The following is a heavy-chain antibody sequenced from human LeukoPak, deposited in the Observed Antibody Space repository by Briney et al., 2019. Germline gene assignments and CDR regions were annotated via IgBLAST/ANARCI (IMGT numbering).Heavy chain of an antibody. V-gene: IGHV3-21*01. CDR2: ISSSSSYI. CDR1: GFTFSSYS. CDR3: ASRLTTGS. Sequence: GGSLRLSCAASGFTFSSYSMNWVRQAPGKGLEWVSSISSSSSYIYYAGSVKGRFTISRDNAKNSLYLQMNSLRAEDTAVYYCASRLTTGSWGQGTLVTVSS. J-gene: IGHJ4*02. D-gene: IGHD4-17*01.